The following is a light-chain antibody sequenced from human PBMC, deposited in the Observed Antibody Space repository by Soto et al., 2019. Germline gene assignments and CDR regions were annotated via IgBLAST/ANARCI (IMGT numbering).Light chain of an antibody. CDR1: QTISSW. CDR2: KAS. Sequence: DIQVFQSPDTLSGSVGDRVPLTCLASQTISSWLAWYQQKPGKAPKLLIYKASTLKSGVPSRFSGSGSGTEFTLTICSFQPDDFATYYCQHYNSYSEAFGQG. J-gene: IGKJ1*01. CDR3: QHYNSYSEA. V-gene: IGKV1-5*03.